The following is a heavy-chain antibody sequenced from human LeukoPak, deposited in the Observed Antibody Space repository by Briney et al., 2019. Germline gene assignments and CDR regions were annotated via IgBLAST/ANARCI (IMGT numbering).Heavy chain of an antibody. CDR2: IRYHGNEK. Sequence: GGSLRLSCAASGFTFSTNGMHWVRQAPGKGLEWVTYIRYHGNEKYYAESVKGRFTISRDNSKNTLYLQMNSLRAEDTAVYYCANALGGGNTWYYFDCWGQGTLVTVSS. V-gene: IGHV3-30*02. D-gene: IGHD6-13*01. CDR1: GFTFSTNG. J-gene: IGHJ4*02. CDR3: ANALGGGNTWYYFDC.